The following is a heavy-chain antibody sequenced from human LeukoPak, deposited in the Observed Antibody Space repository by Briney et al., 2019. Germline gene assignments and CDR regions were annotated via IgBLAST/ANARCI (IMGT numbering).Heavy chain of an antibody. CDR1: GFTFSSYA. CDR2: ISYDGSNK. J-gene: IGHJ4*02. V-gene: IGHV3-30-3*01. D-gene: IGHD4-17*01. CDR3: AKDASHGYGDYLDY. Sequence: GSLRLSCAASGFTFSSYAMHWVRQAPGKGLEWVAVISYDGSNKYYADSVKGRFTISRDNAKNSLYLQMNSLRAEDTALYYCAKDASHGYGDYLDYWGQGTLVTVSS.